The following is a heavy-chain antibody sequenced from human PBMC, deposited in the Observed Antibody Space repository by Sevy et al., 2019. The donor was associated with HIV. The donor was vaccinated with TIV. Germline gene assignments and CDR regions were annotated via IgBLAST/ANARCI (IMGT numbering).Heavy chain of an antibody. CDR2: IRGGSRTI. V-gene: IGHV3-48*01. CDR1: GFTYGTHS. Sequence: GGSLRLSCAASGFTYGTHSMNWVRQAPGKGLEWVSYIRGGSRTIYYAHSVKGRYTISRDNAKNSLSLQMNSLRVEDTAVYYCASDGRRGYDMDVWGQATTVTVCS. J-gene: IGHJ6*02. D-gene: IGHD3-10*01. CDR3: ASDGRRGYDMDV.